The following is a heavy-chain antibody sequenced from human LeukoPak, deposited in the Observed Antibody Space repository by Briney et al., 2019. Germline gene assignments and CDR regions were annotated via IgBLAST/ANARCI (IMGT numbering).Heavy chain of an antibody. Sequence: GASVKVSCKPSGYTFTGYYIHWVRQAPGQGLGWMGWINPNSGGTNYARRFQGRVTMTRDTSISTAYMELSSLRSDDTAVYYCARVADGYNYGAFDIWGQGTVVTVSS. CDR3: ARVADGYNYGAFDI. CDR1: GYTFTGYY. CDR2: INPNSGGT. V-gene: IGHV1-2*02. D-gene: IGHD5-24*01. J-gene: IGHJ3*02.